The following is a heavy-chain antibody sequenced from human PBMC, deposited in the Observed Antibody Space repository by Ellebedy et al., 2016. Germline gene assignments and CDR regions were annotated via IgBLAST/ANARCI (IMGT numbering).Heavy chain of an antibody. V-gene: IGHV3-21*01. J-gene: IGHJ4*02. CDR1: GFTFSSYA. Sequence: GGSLRLSCAASGFTFSSYAMHWVRQAPGKGLEWVSSISSSSSYIYYADSVKGRFTISRDNAKNSLYLQMNSLRAEDTAVYYCARDLTWLRLGGDYWGQGTLVTVSS. D-gene: IGHD5-12*01. CDR3: ARDLTWLRLGGDY. CDR2: ISSSSSYI.